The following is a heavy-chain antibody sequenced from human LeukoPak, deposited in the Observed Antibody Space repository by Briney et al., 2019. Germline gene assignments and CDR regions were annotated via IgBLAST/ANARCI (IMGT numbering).Heavy chain of an antibody. CDR3: ARDSAGYYYDSSGTRPPLDY. V-gene: IGHV3-30*03. CDR1: GFTFSSYG. Sequence: RGSLRLSCAASGFTFSSYGMHWVRQAPGKGLEWVAVISYDGSNKYYADSVKGRFTISRDNSKNTLYLQMNSLRDEDTAVYYCARDSAGYYYDSSGTRPPLDYWGQGTLVTVSS. J-gene: IGHJ4*02. D-gene: IGHD3-22*01. CDR2: ISYDGSNK.